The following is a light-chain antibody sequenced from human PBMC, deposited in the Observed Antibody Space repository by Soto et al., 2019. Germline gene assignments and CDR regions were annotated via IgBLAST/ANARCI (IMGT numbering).Light chain of an antibody. J-gene: IGKJ1*01. V-gene: IGKV1-5*01. Sequence: DIQMTQSPSTLSASAGDRVTITCRASQSITNWVAWYQQKVGRAPKLLIYDASTLETGVPSRFSGSGSGTEFTLTISSLQPDDFATYYCQQYKIYSQTFGQGTKVDIK. CDR3: QQYKIYSQT. CDR1: QSITNW. CDR2: DAS.